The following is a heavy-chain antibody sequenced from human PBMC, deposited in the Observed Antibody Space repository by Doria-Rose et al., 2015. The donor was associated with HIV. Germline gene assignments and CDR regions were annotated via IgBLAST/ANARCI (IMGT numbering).Heavy chain of an antibody. CDR3: ARGRVDYSSSLFWYFDL. CDR1: GGSFGGYY. Sequence: QVQLRQWGAGLLKPSETLSLTCAVYGGSFGGYYWSWIRQPPGKGLEWIGEINHSGSTNYNPSLESRVTISVDTSKNQFSLKLTSVTAADTAVYYCARGRVDYSSSLFWYFDLWGRGTLVTVSS. V-gene: IGHV4-34*01. J-gene: IGHJ2*01. CDR2: INHSGST. D-gene: IGHD6-13*01.